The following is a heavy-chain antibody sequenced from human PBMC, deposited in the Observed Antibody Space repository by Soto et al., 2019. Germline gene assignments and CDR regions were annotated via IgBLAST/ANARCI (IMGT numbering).Heavy chain of an antibody. CDR3: ARGGTTVVTPTLDY. Sequence: QLQLQESGSGLVKPSQTLSLTCAVSGGSISSGGYSWSWIRQPPGKGLEWIGYIYHSGSTYYNPCLKSRATISVDRSKNQFPLKLSSVTAADTAVYYCARGGTTVVTPTLDYWGQGTLVTVSS. V-gene: IGHV4-30-2*01. D-gene: IGHD4-17*01. CDR1: GGSISSGGYS. J-gene: IGHJ4*02. CDR2: IYHSGST.